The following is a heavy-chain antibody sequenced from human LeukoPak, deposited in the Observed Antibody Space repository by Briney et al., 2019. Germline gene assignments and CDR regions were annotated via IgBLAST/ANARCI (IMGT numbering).Heavy chain of an antibody. D-gene: IGHD2-2*01. J-gene: IGHJ4*02. V-gene: IGHV1-69*04. CDR2: IIPILGIA. CDR3: ASFSTKKGSHCSSTSCPGGY. CDR1: GGTFSSYA. Sequence: GASVKVSCKASGGTFSSYAISWVRQAPGQGLEWMGRIIPILGIANYAQKFQGRVTITTDESTSTAYMELSSLRSEDTAVYYCASFSTKKGSHCSSTSCPGGYWGQGTLVTVSS.